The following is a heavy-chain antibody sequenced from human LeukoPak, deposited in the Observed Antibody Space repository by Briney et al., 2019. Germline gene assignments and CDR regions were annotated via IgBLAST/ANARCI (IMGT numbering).Heavy chain of an antibody. V-gene: IGHV3-30*18. Sequence: GGSLRLSCAASGFTFSSYGMHWVRQAPGKGLEWVAVISYDGSNKHYADSVKGRFTISRDNSKNTLYLQMSSLRAEDTAVYYCAKSDLRITIFGVVIPRKLLFDYWGQGTLVTVSS. CDR3: AKSDLRITIFGVVIPRKLLFDY. CDR2: ISYDGSNK. J-gene: IGHJ4*02. D-gene: IGHD3-3*01. CDR1: GFTFSSYG.